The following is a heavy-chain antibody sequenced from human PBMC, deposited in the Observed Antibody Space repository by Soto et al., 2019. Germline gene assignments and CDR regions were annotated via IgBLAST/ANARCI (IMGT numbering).Heavy chain of an antibody. CDR1: GFIFTNYA. J-gene: IGHJ3*01. CDR3: VREGRGSFDF. Sequence: EVQVSESGGGFVRPGGSLRLSCAASGFIFTNYAMNWVRQAPGKGLEWVSVIGGRGNSAYYADSVKGRFTIYRDNSKNTLSLQMSSLTADDPAIYYCVREGRGSFDFWGRGTMVTVSS. CDR2: IGGRGNSA. V-gene: IGHV3-23*01. D-gene: IGHD5-12*01.